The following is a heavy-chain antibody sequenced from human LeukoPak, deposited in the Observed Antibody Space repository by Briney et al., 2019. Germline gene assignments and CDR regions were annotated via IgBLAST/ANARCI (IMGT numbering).Heavy chain of an antibody. V-gene: IGHV3-23*01. CDR2: ISGSGGST. CDR1: GFTFSSYA. CDR3: AKGVAVAGKQRFDY. Sequence: GGSLRLSCAASGFTFSSYAMSWVRQAPGKGLEWVSAISGSGGSTYYADSVKGRFTISRDNSKNTLYRQMNSLRAEDTAVYYCAKGVAVAGKQRFDYWGQGTLVTVSS. D-gene: IGHD6-19*01. J-gene: IGHJ4*02.